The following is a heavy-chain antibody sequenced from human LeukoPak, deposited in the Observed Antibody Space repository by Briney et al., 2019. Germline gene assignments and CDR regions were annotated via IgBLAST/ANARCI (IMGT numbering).Heavy chain of an antibody. J-gene: IGHJ4*02. Sequence: GGAPRPFSAGSRLSLAKALLTCVRQAAGNIVAALSRYKSEVDGGTTDYAAPVRDRFSISRHDSKNTLYLQMNSLKTEDTAVYYCTTALDCGGYWGYCFDSWGQGTLVTVSS. CDR1: RLSLAKAL. CDR3: TTALDCGGYWGYCFDS. V-gene: IGHV3-15*01. D-gene: IGHD4-17*01. CDR2: YKSEVDGGTT.